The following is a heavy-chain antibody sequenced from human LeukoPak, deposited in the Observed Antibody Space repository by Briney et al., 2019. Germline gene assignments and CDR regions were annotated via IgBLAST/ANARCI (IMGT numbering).Heavy chain of an antibody. Sequence: GGSLRLSCAASGFTFTSYAIHWVRQAPGKGLEQAPGKGLEWVAAISYDGSDNYYADSVKARFTISRDNSKNTLYLQMNSLRAEDTAVYYCARVPVPFQLWYYFDYWGQGTLVTVSS. J-gene: IGHJ4*02. CDR2: ISYDGSDN. V-gene: IGHV3-30-3*01. CDR1: GFTFTSYA. CDR3: ARVPVPFQLWYYFDY. D-gene: IGHD5-18*01.